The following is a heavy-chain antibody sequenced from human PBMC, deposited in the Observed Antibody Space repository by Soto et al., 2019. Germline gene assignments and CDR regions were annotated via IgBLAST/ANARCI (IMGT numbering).Heavy chain of an antibody. J-gene: IGHJ3*02. CDR3: AGWFTTGFDI. V-gene: IGHV6-1*01. CDR2: TYYRSKWYN. D-gene: IGHD6-19*01. Sequence: SQTLSVTCAISGDSLSRNTAASNSIRQSPSRGLEWLGRTYYRSKWYNDYAVSVKSRITINPDTSKNQFSLQLNSVTPEDTAVYYCAGWFTTGFDIWGQGIMVTV. CDR1: GDSLSRNTAA.